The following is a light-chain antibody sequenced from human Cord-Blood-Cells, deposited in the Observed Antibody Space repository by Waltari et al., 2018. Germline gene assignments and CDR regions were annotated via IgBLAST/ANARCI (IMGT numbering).Light chain of an antibody. CDR1: SSDVGGYNY. J-gene: IGLJ3*02. V-gene: IGLV2-14*01. CDR3: SSYTSSSRV. CDR2: DVS. Sequence: QSALTQPASVSGSPGQSITISCTGTSSDVGGYNYVSWYQQHQGKAPKLMIYDVSKRPSGFSNRFSGSKSGTTASLTISGLQAEDEADYYCSSYTSSSRVFGGGTKLTVL.